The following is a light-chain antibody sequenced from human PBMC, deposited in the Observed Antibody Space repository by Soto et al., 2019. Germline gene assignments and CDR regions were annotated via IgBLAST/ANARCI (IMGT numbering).Light chain of an antibody. CDR2: GAS. V-gene: IGKV3-20*01. J-gene: IGKJ5*01. Sequence: EIVLTQSPVTLSLSPGERGTLSRRASQSVRNNYLAWYQHKPGQAPRLLISGASNRATGIPDRFSGSGSGTDFTLTISRLEPEDFALYYCQQYGGSPMTFGQGTRLEI. CDR1: QSVRNNY. CDR3: QQYGGSPMT.